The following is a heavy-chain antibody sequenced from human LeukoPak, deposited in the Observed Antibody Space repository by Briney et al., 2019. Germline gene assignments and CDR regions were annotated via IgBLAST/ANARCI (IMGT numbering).Heavy chain of an antibody. CDR1: GFTFRTYG. V-gene: IGHV3-30*03. CDR3: AAQYSGYVRLDY. D-gene: IGHD5-12*01. CDR2: ISYDGDNK. Sequence: GRSLRLSCAASGFTFRTYGMHWVRQAPGKGLEWVAIISYDGDNKYYADSVRGRFTISRDNSKNTLYLQMNSLRAEDTAVYYCAAQYSGYVRLDYWGQGTLVTVSS. J-gene: IGHJ4*02.